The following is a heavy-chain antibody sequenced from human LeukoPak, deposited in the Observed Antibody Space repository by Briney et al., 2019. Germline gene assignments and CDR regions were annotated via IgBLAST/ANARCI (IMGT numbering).Heavy chain of an antibody. J-gene: IGHJ4*02. CDR1: GLTFTNAW. Sequence: PGGSLRLSCVDSGLTFTNAWKSWVRQAPGKGLEWIGRIQSKTDGETTNYAEPVRGRFTISRDDSKSAVYLQMNSLKIEDTAVYYCTTDLGTYYHGSQRLIPIDYWGQGTLVTVSS. CDR2: IQSKTDGETT. D-gene: IGHD3-10*01. V-gene: IGHV3-15*01. CDR3: TTDLGTYYHGSQRLIPIDY.